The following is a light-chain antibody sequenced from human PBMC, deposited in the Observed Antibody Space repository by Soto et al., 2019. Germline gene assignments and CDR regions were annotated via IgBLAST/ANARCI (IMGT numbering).Light chain of an antibody. CDR3: SSYTSSITYV. V-gene: IGLV2-14*01. CDR1: SSDVGGYNY. CDR2: EVS. J-gene: IGLJ1*01. Sequence: QSVLTQPASVSGSPGQSITISCTGTSSDVGGYNYVSWYQQHPGKAPKLMIYEVSNRPSGVSNRFSGSKSGNTASLTISGLQAEFESDYYCSSYTSSITYVFCSGTKFAVL.